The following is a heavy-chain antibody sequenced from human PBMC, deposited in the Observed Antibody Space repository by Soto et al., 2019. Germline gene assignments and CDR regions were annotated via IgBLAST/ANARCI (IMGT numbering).Heavy chain of an antibody. J-gene: IGHJ6*03. D-gene: IGHD3-3*01. Sequence: ASVKVSCKASGYTFTSYGISWVRQAPGQGLEWMGWISAYNGNTNYAQKLQGRVTMTTDTSTSTAYMELRSLKSDDTAVYYCARTGFLEWSNDYYYMDVWGKGTTVTVSS. CDR1: GYTFTSYG. CDR3: ARTGFLEWSNDYYYMDV. CDR2: ISAYNGNT. V-gene: IGHV1-18*01.